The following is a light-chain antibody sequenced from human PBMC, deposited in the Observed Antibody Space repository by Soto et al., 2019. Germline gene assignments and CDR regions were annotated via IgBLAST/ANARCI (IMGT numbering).Light chain of an antibody. J-gene: IGKJ1*01. V-gene: IGKV1-5*01. CDR2: DAS. CDR1: QSISSW. Sequence: DIQMTQSPSTPASSFGDRVTITCRASQSISSWVAWYQQKPGKAPKLLIYDASSLKSGVPFRFSGSGSGTEFTLTISSLQTDDFATYYCQQYNSYRWTFGQGTKV. CDR3: QQYNSYRWT.